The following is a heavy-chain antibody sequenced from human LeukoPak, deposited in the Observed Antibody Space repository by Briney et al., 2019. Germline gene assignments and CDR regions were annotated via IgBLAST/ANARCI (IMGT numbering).Heavy chain of an antibody. CDR1: GFTVSSNY. V-gene: IGHV3-23*01. Sequence: PGGSLRLSCAASGFTVSSNYMGWVRQAPGKGLEWVSAISGSGGSTYNADSVKGRFTISRDNSEKTVNLQMNSLRVEDTAVYYCAGQYQVLSNAFDIWGQGTVVTVSS. CDR2: ISGSGGST. D-gene: IGHD2-2*01. J-gene: IGHJ3*02. CDR3: AGQYQVLSNAFDI.